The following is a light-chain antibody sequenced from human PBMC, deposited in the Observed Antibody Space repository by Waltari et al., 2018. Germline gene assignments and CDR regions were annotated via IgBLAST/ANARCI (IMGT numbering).Light chain of an antibody. CDR2: EVS. V-gene: IGLV2-14*03. Sequence: QSALTQPAPVSGSPGQSIIIPCTGTSSDVGDDKYVPWYQQHPGKAPKPMIYEVSNRPSGVSDRFSGSKSGNTASLTISGLQADDEAAYYCSSYTTTSTVLFGGGTELTVL. CDR3: SSYTTTSTVL. CDR1: SSDVGDDKY. J-gene: IGLJ2*01.